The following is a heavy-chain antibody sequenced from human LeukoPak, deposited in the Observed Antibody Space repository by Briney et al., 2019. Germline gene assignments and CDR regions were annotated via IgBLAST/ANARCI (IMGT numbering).Heavy chain of an antibody. Sequence: PGGSLRLSCAASGFTFSGSAMHWLRQASGKGLEWVGRIRSKANSYATAYAASVKGRFTISRDDSKNTAYLQMNSLKTEDTAVYYCTRHEREDIVAPYYYYYYYMDVWGKGTTVTVSS. CDR2: IRSKANSYAT. V-gene: IGHV3-73*01. D-gene: IGHD5-12*01. J-gene: IGHJ6*03. CDR1: GFTFSGSA. CDR3: TRHEREDIVAPYYYYYYYMDV.